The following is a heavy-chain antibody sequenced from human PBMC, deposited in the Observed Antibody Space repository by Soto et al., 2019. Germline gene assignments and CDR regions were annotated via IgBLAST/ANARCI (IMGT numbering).Heavy chain of an antibody. D-gene: IGHD2-2*01. Sequence: SETLSLTCAAYGGSFSAYYWSWIRQPPGKGLEWIGEINHSGSTNYNPSLKSRVTISVDTSKNPFSLKLSSVTAADTAVYYCARGRTPAAIAYWFDPWGQGTLVTVSS. J-gene: IGHJ5*02. V-gene: IGHV4-34*01. CDR3: ARGRTPAAIAYWFDP. CDR2: INHSGST. CDR1: GGSFSAYY.